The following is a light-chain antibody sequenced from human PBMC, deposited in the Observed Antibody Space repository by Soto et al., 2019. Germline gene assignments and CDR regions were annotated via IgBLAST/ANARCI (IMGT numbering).Light chain of an antibody. V-gene: IGLV2-23*02. Sequence: QSVLTQPASVSGTPGQSITISCTGSNSDVGLYDFVSWYQHHPGRAPKLIVSEVSHRPSGISNRFSGSKSGNTASLTISGLQAEDEAEYYCCSYVCATTYVFGTGPKVTV. J-gene: IGLJ1*01. CDR2: EVS. CDR3: CSYVCATTYV. CDR1: NSDVGLYDF.